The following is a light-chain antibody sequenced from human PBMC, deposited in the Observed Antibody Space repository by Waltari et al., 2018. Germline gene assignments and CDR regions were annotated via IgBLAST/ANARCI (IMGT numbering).Light chain of an antibody. CDR1: RYNIGSNT. V-gene: IGLV1-44*01. J-gene: IGLJ3*02. CDR3: AAWDDSLNGWV. CDR2: NND. Sequence: QSVLTQPPSASGTPGQRVTIPCSGSRYNIGSNTVNWYQQLPGTAPKLLIYNNDQRPLGVPDRFSGSKSGTSASLAISGLQSEDEADYYCAAWDDSLNGWVFGGGTKLTVL.